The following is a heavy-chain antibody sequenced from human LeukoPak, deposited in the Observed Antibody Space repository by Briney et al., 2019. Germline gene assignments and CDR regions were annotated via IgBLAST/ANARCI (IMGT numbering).Heavy chain of an antibody. CDR1: GFTFSDYY. CDR3: VPGGGDPGYFDS. J-gene: IGHJ4*02. V-gene: IGHV3-11*03. Sequence: PGGSLRLSCAASGFTFSDYYMSWIRQAPGKGLEWVSYISSSSSYTSYADSVKGRFTISRDNAKNSLYLQMNSLRAEDTAVYYWVPGGGDPGYFDSWGQGTLVTVSS. D-gene: IGHD2-21*02. CDR2: ISSSSSYT.